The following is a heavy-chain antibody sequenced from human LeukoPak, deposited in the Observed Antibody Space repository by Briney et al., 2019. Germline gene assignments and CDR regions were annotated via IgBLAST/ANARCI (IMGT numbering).Heavy chain of an antibody. D-gene: IGHD2-15*01. CDR2: IYYSGST. CDR1: GGSISSSSYY. J-gene: IGHJ4*02. Sequence: PSETLSLTCTVSGGSISSSSYYWGWIRQPPGTGREWVGSIYYSGSTYYNPSLKGPVTISVDTSKNQFSLKLSSVPAADTAVYYCARLGYCSGGSCYSLPPDYWGQGTLVTVSS. V-gene: IGHV4-39*01. CDR3: ARLGYCSGGSCYSLPPDY.